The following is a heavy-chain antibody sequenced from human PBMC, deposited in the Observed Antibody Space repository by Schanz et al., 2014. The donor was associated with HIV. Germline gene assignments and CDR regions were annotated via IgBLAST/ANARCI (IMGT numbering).Heavy chain of an antibody. CDR3: AKDGGSRGRRRGMDV. J-gene: IGHJ6*02. CDR1: GFTFDSYG. D-gene: IGHD3-10*01. Sequence: QVQLVESGGGVVQPGRSLRLSCAASGFTFDSYGIHWVRQAPGKGLEWVAVISYDGRNKCFGDSVKGRITISRDNSKNTLYLQMNNLRAEDTAIYHCAKDGGSRGRRRGMDVWGQGTTVTVSS. V-gene: IGHV3-30*18. CDR2: ISYDGRNK.